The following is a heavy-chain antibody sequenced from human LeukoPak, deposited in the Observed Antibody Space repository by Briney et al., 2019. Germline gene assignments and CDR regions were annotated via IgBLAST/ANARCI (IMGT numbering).Heavy chain of an antibody. CDR1: GFTLGNYV. D-gene: IGHD2-8*02. V-gene: IGHV3-23*01. CDR3: TRRAGGNLYDLDN. Sequence: GGSLRLSCVASGFTLGNYVMSWVRQAPGKGLEWVSGVSGGGFDTYYTDSVKGRFTISRDNSKNMVYLQMNSLRAEDTAVYYCTRRAGGNLYDLDNWGQGTLVTVSS. CDR2: VSGGGFDT. J-gene: IGHJ4*02.